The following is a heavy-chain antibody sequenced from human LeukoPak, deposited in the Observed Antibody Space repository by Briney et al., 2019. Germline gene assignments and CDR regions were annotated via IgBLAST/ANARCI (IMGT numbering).Heavy chain of an antibody. D-gene: IGHD3-16*01. J-gene: IGHJ4*02. V-gene: IGHV1-69*05. CDR3: ARDDGWAGLGFDS. Sequence: SVKVSCKASGTPFCRSAISWGRQAPGQGLGWLGGVITFLGTTNYAQKFQDRVSNTTDDSTSKAYMEVSSLRSVDTAVYYCARDDGWAGLGFDSWGQGTLVTVSS. CDR1: GTPFCRSA. CDR2: VITFLGTT.